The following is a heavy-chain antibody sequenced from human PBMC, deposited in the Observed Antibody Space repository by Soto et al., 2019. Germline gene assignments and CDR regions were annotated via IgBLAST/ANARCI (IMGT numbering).Heavy chain of an antibody. CDR2: ISSSSTYI. J-gene: IGHJ6*02. D-gene: IGHD6-13*01. CDR1: GFTVSGFT. V-gene: IGHV3-21*01. Sequence: EVQLVESGGGLVKPGGSLRLSCAASGFTVSGFTMNWVRQAPGKGLEWVSSISSSSTYIYYADSVKGRFTISRDNAKNSLYLQMNSLRAEDTAVFYCARVIGAAGGMDVWGQGTTVTVS. CDR3: ARVIGAAGGMDV.